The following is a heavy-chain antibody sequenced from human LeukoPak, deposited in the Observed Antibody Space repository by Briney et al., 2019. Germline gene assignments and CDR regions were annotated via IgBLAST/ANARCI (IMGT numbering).Heavy chain of an antibody. CDR2: ISTSGGST. Sequence: AGGSLRLSCAASGFTFSNYAVTWVRQAPGKGPEWVSAISTSGGSTFYADSVKGRFTISRDNSKNTVYLQMNSLRAEDTAVYYCAKGVLSPVIVPFDFWGQGTLVTVSS. D-gene: IGHD2/OR15-2a*01. V-gene: IGHV3-23*01. CDR1: GFTFSNYA. CDR3: AKGVLSPVIVPFDF. J-gene: IGHJ4*02.